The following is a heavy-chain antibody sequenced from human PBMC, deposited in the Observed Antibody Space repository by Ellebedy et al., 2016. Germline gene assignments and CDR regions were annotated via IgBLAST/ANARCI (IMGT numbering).Heavy chain of an antibody. CDR1: GYTFTSYY. CDR2: INPSGGST. Sequence: ASVKVSXXASGYTFTSYYMHWVRQAPGQGLEWMGIINPSGGSTSYAQKFQGRVTMTRDTSTSTVYMELSSLRSEDTAVYYCARDRADTAMPISYYMDVWGKGTTVTVSS. V-gene: IGHV1-46*01. CDR3: ARDRADTAMPISYYMDV. J-gene: IGHJ6*03. D-gene: IGHD5-18*01.